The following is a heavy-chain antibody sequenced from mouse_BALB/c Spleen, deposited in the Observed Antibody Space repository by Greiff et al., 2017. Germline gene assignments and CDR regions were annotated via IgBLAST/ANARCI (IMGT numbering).Heavy chain of an antibody. V-gene: IGHV1-7*01. CDR3: ARRSFYGNFEAY. CDR2: INPSTGYT. J-gene: IGHJ3*01. CDR1: GYTFTSYW. Sequence: QVQLQQSGAELAKPGASVKMSCKASGYTFTSYWLHWVKQRPGQGLEWIGYINPSTGYTEYNQKFKDKATLTADKSSSTAYMQLSSLTSEDSAVYYCARRSFYGNFEAYWGQGTLVTVSA. D-gene: IGHD2-1*01.